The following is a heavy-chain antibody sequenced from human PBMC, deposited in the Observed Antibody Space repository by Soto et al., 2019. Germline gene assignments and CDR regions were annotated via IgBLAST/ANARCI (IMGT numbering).Heavy chain of an antibody. V-gene: IGHV2-5*01. CDR2: IYWNDDK. CDR3: AHRLGYCSGGSCSRAPVVHYGMDV. CDR1: GFSLSTSGVG. D-gene: IGHD2-15*01. J-gene: IGHJ6*02. Sequence: SGPTLVNPTQTLTLTCTFSGFSLSTSGVGVGWIRQPPGKALEWLALIYWNDDKRYSPSLKSRLTITKDTSKNQVVLTMTNMDPVDTSTYYCAHRLGYCSGGSCSRAPVVHYGMDVWGQGTTVTASS.